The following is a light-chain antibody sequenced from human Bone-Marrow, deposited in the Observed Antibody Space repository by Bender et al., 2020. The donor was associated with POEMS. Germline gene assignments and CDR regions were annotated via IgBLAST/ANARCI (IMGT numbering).Light chain of an antibody. CDR2: ANR. Sequence: QSVLTQPPSVSGAPGQRVTIACTGSSSNIGAGYDVHWYQQLPGRAPKLLIYANRNRPSGVPDRFSASKSGTSASLAITGLQAEDEADYYCQSFDASRLSGVFGGGTKLTVL. J-gene: IGLJ3*02. CDR3: QSFDASRLSGV. CDR1: SSNIGAGYD. V-gene: IGLV1-40*01.